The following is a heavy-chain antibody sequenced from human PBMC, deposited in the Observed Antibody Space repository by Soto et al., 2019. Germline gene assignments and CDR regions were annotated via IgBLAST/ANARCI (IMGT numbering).Heavy chain of an antibody. D-gene: IGHD3-3*01. CDR1: GFTFSSYA. V-gene: IGHV3-23*01. J-gene: IGHJ4*02. CDR2: ISGSGGST. Sequence: PGGSLRLSCAASGFTFSSYAMSWVRQAPGKGLEWVSAISGSGGSTYYADSVKGRFTISRDNSKNTLYLQMNSLRAEDTAVYYCAKVGGLRFLEWLYHYFEYWGQGTLVTVSS. CDR3: AKVGGLRFLEWLYHYFEY.